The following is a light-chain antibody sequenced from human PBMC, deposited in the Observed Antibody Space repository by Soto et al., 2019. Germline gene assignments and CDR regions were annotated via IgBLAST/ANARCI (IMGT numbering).Light chain of an antibody. J-gene: IGLJ3*02. CDR3: SSYAGSNNWV. CDR2: EVS. Sequence: QSALTQPPSASGSPGQSVTISCTGTSSDVGGYNYVSWYQQHPGKAPKLMIYEVSKRPSRVPDRFSGSKSGNTASLTVSGPQAEDEADYYCSSYAGSNNWVFGGGTKLTVL. CDR1: SSDVGGYNY. V-gene: IGLV2-8*01.